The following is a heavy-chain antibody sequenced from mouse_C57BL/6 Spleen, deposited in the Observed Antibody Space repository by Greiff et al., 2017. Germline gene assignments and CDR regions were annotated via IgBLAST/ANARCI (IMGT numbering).Heavy chain of an antibody. V-gene: IGHV1-59*01. J-gene: IGHJ4*01. CDR1: GYTFTSYW. Sequence: QVQLQQPGAELVRPGTSVKLSCKASGYTFTSYWMHWVQQRPGQGLEWIGVIDPSDSYTNYNQKFKGKATLTVDTSYSTAYMQLSSLTSEDSAVYYCARDYGSSYAMDYWGQGTSVTVSS. CDR3: ARDYGSSYAMDY. CDR2: IDPSDSYT. D-gene: IGHD1-1*01.